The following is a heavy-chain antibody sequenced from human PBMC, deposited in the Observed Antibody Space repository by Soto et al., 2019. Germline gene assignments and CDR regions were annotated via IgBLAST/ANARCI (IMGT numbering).Heavy chain of an antibody. D-gene: IGHD3-22*01. CDR1: GGSISSSSYY. V-gene: IGHV4-39*01. CDR3: ARLWEDYYDSSGPFLPVY. J-gene: IGHJ4*02. Sequence: SETLSLTCTVSGGSISSSSYYWGWIRQPPGKGLEWIGSIYYGGSTYYNPSLKSRVTISVDTSKNQFSLKLSSVTAADTAVYYCARLWEDYYDSSGPFLPVYWGQGTLVTVSS. CDR2: IYYGGST.